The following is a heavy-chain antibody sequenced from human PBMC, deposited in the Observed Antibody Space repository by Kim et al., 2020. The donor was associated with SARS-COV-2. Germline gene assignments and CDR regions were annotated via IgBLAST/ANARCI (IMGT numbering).Heavy chain of an antibody. J-gene: IGHJ6*02. V-gene: IGHV3-33*01. Sequence: YVDSLKGRFNISRDNSNNTLYLQMNSLRAEDTAVYYCARDQPTETYCMDVWGQGTTVTVSS. CDR3: ARDQPTETYCMDV.